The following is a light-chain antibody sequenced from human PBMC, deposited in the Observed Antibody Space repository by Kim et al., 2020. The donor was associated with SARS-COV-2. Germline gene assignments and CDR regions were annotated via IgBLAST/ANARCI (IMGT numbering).Light chain of an antibody. CDR1: QSVDRW. J-gene: IGKJ2*01. Sequence: IQLTQSPSTLSASVGDRVTITCRASQSVDRWLAWYQHKPGTAPNVLIYDTSSLQSGVPSRFSGSGSGTEFTLTIDSLQPDDFATYYCQQYNKHFSFGQGPKLEL. CDR2: DTS. CDR3: QQYNKHFS. V-gene: IGKV1-5*01.